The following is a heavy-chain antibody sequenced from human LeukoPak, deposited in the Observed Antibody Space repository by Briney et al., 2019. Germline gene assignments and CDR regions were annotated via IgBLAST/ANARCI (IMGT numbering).Heavy chain of an antibody. CDR3: ARGGHSGYDSPFDY. CDR2: IIPIFGTA. D-gene: IGHD5-12*01. J-gene: IGHJ4*02. Sequence: SVKVSCKASGGTFSSYAISWVRQAPGQGLEWMGGIIPIFGTANYAQKFQGRDTITADESTSTAYMELSSLRSEDTAVYYCARGGHSGYDSPFDYWGQGTLVTVSS. CDR1: GGTFSSYA. V-gene: IGHV1-69*13.